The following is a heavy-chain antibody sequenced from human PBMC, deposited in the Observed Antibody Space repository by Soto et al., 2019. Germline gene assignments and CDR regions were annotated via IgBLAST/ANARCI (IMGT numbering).Heavy chain of an antibody. V-gene: IGHV1-69*01. CDR2: IIPKLGSA. Sequence: QVQLVQSGAEVKEPGSSVKVSCTASGGGNLRDYRTTWVRRAPGQVLEWMGCIIPKLGSANYAQKFEGRVIITGDESTNSLYLQLRSLRPDDTAVYYCAQGRVVYNFGAVYWGQGTPVTVSS. CDR3: AQGRVVYNFGAVY. J-gene: IGHJ4*02. CDR1: GGGNLRDYR. D-gene: IGHD2-21*01.